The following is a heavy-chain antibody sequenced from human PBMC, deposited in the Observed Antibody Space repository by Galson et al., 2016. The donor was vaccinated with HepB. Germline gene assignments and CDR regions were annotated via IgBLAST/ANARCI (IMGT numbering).Heavy chain of an antibody. CDR3: ARDSRDFYFDY. D-gene: IGHD3-3*01. CDR2: TSPYNGNT. J-gene: IGHJ4*02. V-gene: IGHV1-18*01. Sequence: SVKVSCKASGHTFTTYGTNYGISWVRQAPGHGLEWMGWTSPYNGNTNYAQNFRGRVTITTDTSTSTAYMELRSLRSDDTAVYYCARDSRDFYFDYWGQGTLVTVSS. CDR1: GHTFTTYGTNYG.